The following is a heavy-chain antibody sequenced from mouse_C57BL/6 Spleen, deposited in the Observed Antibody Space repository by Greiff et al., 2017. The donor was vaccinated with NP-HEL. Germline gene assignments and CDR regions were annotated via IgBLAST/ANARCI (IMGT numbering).Heavy chain of an antibody. J-gene: IGHJ2*01. CDR1: GYTFTSYW. Sequence: QVQLQQPGAELVKPGASVKLSCKASGYTFTSYWMQWVKQRPGQGLEWIGEIDPSDSYTNYNQKFKGKATLTVDTSSSTAYMQLSSLTSEDSAVYYCARGDGSSSFDYWGQGTTLTVSS. V-gene: IGHV1-50*01. CDR2: IDPSDSYT. CDR3: ARGDGSSSFDY. D-gene: IGHD1-1*01.